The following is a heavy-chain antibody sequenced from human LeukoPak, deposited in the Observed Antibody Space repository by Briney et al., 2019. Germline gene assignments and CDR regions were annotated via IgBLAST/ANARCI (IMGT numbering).Heavy chain of an antibody. D-gene: IGHD2-15*01. CDR3: ARDRDCSGGSCYSGYFDY. J-gene: IGHJ4*02. V-gene: IGHV3-7*01. Sequence: GGSLRLSCAASGFTFSRYWMSWVRQAPGKGLEWVANIKQDGREKYYVDSVKGRFTISRDNAKNSLYLQMNSLRAEDTAVYYCARDRDCSGGSCYSGYFDYWGQGALVTVSS. CDR2: IKQDGREK. CDR1: GFTFSRYW.